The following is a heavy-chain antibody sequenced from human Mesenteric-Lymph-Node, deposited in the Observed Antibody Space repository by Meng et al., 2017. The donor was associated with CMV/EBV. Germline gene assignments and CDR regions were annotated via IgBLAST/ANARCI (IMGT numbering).Heavy chain of an antibody. Sequence: ASVKVSCKASGYTFTDYYMHWVRQAPGQGLEWMGWINPKSGDNEFAQKFQGRVTVTSDTSISTAYMELSRLTSDDTSVYYCARAPLVPPAMNYYGMDVWGQGTTVTVS. CDR2: INPKSGDN. CDR3: ARAPLVPPAMNYYGMDV. V-gene: IGHV1-2*02. D-gene: IGHD2-2*01. CDR1: GYTFTDYY. J-gene: IGHJ6*02.